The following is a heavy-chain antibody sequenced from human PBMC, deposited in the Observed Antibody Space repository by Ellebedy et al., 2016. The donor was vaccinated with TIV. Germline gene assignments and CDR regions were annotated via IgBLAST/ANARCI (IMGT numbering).Heavy chain of an antibody. CDR2: INPNSGGT. V-gene: IGHV1-2*04. D-gene: IGHD3-9*01. CDR1: GYTFTGYY. J-gene: IGHJ6*02. CDR3: ARGPSQSAHYDILTGSNVNGGDYYGMDV. Sequence: AASVKVSCKASGYTFTGYYMHWVRQAPGQGLEWMGWINPNSGGTNYAQKFQGWVTMTRDTSISTAYMELSRLRSDDTAVYYCARGPSQSAHYDILTGSNVNGGDYYGMDVWGQGTTVTVSS.